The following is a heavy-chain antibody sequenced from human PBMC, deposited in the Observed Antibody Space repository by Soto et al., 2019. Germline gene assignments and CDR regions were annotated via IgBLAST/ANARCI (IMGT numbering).Heavy chain of an antibody. CDR1: GGSFSGYY. D-gene: IGHD2-15*01. V-gene: IGHV4-34*01. J-gene: IGHJ3*02. Sequence: QVQLQQWGAGLLKPSETLSLTCAVYGGSFSGYYWSWIRQPPGKGLEWIGESNHSGSTNYNPSLKRRVTISVDTSKNQFSLKLSSVTAAETAVYYCARLLRGDIVVVVAANRAFDIWGQGTMVTVSS. CDR3: ARLLRGDIVVVVAANRAFDI. CDR2: SNHSGST.